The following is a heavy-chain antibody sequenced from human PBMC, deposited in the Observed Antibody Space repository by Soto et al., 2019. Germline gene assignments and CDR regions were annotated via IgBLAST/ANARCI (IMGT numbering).Heavy chain of an antibody. D-gene: IGHD4-17*01. CDR1: GASISSSNYY. Sequence: SETLSLTCTVSGASISSSNYYWGCIRQPPGRGLEWIGTMYYSGRTYYNPSLKSRVTTSVDTSKNQFSLKLSAVTATDTAVYYCARHGNTVTTGYYYGMDVWGQGTTVTVSS. J-gene: IGHJ6*02. V-gene: IGHV4-39*01. CDR3: ARHGNTVTTGYYYGMDV. CDR2: MYYSGRT.